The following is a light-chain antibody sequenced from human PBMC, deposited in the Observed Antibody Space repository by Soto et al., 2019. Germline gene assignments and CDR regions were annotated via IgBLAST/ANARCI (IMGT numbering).Light chain of an antibody. CDR3: QQSYSTPRT. Sequence: DIQMTQSPSSLSASVGDRVTITCRASQSISSYLNWYQQKPGKAPKLLIYAASSLQSAVPSRFSGSGSGTDFTLSISRLQPEDFATYYCQQSYSTPRTFGQGTKLEIK. CDR2: AAS. V-gene: IGKV1-39*01. J-gene: IGKJ2*01. CDR1: QSISSY.